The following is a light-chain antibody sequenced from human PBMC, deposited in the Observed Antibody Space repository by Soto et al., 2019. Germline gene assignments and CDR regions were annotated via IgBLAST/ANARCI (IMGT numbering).Light chain of an antibody. V-gene: IGKV3-15*01. J-gene: IGKJ1*01. CDR2: GAT. CDR3: QQCNNWPRT. Sequence: EIVMTQSPAILSVSPGEGATLSCRAGQSVGSNLAWYQQKPGQAPRRLIYGATTRATGIPPRFSGSGSGTDFTLTIRSLQSEDCAGYHTQQCNNWPRTFGQGTKVEIK. CDR1: QSVGSN.